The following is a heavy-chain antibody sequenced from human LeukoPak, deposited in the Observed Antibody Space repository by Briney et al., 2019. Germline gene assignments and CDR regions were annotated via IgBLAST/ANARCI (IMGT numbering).Heavy chain of an antibody. CDR2: INPDSGAT. CDR1: GYNFTGYF. CDR3: ARPPGRDGYNRYDY. J-gene: IGHJ4*02. V-gene: IGHV1-2*02. D-gene: IGHD5-12*01. Sequence: ASVKVSCKASGYNFTGYFMHWVRQAPGQGLEWMGWINPDSGATTYAEKFQGRVTMTRDTSISTAYMELSSLRSDDTAVYYCARPPGRDGYNRYDYWGQGTLVTVSS.